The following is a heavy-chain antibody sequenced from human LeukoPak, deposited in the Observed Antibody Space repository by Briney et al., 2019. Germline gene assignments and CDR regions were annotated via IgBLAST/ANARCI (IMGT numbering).Heavy chain of an antibody. CDR1: GYTFRNYG. D-gene: IGHD5-12*01. Sequence: ASVNVSCKASGYTFRNYGITWMRQAPGQGLEWMGWISAYNGDTHYAQNLQGRVTMTTDTSTSTAYMELRSLRSDDTAVYYCARDPTNTSGYYAYFDYWGQGTLVTVSS. J-gene: IGHJ4*02. CDR2: ISAYNGDT. V-gene: IGHV1-18*01. CDR3: ARDPTNTSGYYAYFDY.